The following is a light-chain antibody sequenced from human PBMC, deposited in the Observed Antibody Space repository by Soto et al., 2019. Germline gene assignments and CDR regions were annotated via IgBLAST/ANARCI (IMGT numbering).Light chain of an antibody. J-gene: IGLJ2*01. CDR1: DSDVGGYNY. V-gene: IGLV2-14*01. CDR3: SSFTNNNTPHVV. Sequence: QLVLTQPASVSGSPGQSFTISCTGTDSDVGGYNYVSWYQQHPGKAPKLMIYGVYNRPSGVSNRFSGSKSGNTASLTISGLQAEDEADYYCSSFTNNNTPHVVFGGGTKLTVL. CDR2: GVY.